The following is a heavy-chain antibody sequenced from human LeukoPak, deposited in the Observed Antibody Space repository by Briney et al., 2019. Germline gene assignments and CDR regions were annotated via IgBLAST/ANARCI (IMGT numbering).Heavy chain of an antibody. CDR1: GYSISSGYY. Sequence: ETLSLTCTVSGYSISSGYYWGWIRQPPGKGLERVGRIKSKSNGGTADYTAPVKGRFIISRDDSKNTLYLRMNSLKTEDTAVYYCTTGSIFGVLTHAEDYWGQGTLVTVSS. V-gene: IGHV3-15*01. J-gene: IGHJ4*02. CDR2: IKSKSNGGTA. CDR3: TTGSIFGVLTHAEDY. D-gene: IGHD3-3*01.